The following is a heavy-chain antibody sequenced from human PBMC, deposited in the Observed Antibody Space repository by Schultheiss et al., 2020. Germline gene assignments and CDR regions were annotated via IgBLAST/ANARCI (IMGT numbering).Heavy chain of an antibody. J-gene: IGHJ6*02. Sequence: SETLSLTCTVSGGSISSGDYYWSWIRQPPGKGLEWIGYIYYSGSTYYNPSLKSRVTISVDTSKNQFSLKLSSVTAADTAVYYCARDSPFYGDYGYYYGMDVWGQGTTVNVSS. CDR3: ARDSPFYGDYGYYYGMDV. CDR2: IYYSGST. D-gene: IGHD4-17*01. CDR1: GGSISSGDYY. V-gene: IGHV4-30-4*01.